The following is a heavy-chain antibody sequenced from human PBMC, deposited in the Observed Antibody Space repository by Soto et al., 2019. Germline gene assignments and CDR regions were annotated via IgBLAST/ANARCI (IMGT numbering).Heavy chain of an antibody. D-gene: IGHD5-18*01. V-gene: IGHV6-1*01. CDR1: GESVSSNCAA. J-gene: IGHJ6*02. CDR2: TYYRSKWYT. CDR3: ARETGGECSYGSHYFFFHGMDV. Sequence: SQTLSLTCAISGESVSSNCAAWNWIMQSPSRGLEWLGRTYYRSKWYTDYPLSVKGRISINPDTSKKRLSLQLNPVTPEDTALYYCARETGGECSYGSHYFFFHGMDVWGQGTTVTGS.